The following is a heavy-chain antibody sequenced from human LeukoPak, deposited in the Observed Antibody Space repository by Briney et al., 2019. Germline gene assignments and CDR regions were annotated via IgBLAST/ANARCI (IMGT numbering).Heavy chain of an antibody. CDR3: AKSAVIIGYFDY. Sequence: GGSLRLSCAASGFTFSSYGMHWVRQAPGKGLEWVAVISYDGSNEYYADSVEGRFSISRDNSKNTVILQMDSLTPEDTAVYFSAKSAVIIGYFDYWGQGTLVTASS. J-gene: IGHJ4*02. D-gene: IGHD2-21*01. CDR1: GFTFSSYG. CDR2: ISYDGSNE. V-gene: IGHV3-30*18.